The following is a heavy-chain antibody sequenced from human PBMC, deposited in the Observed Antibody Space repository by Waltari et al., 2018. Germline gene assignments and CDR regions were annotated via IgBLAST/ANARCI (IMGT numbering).Heavy chain of an antibody. V-gene: IGHV1-2*06. CDR1: GYTFTGYY. D-gene: IGHD2-15*01. J-gene: IGHJ3*02. Sequence: QVQLVQSGAEVKKPGASVKVSCKASGYTFTGYYMHWVRQAPGQGLEWMGRINPNSGGTNYAQKFQGRVTMTRDTSISTAYMELSRLRSDDTAVYYCARVRIVVVVAATRHGAFDIWGQGTMVTVSS. CDR2: INPNSGGT. CDR3: ARVRIVVVVAATRHGAFDI.